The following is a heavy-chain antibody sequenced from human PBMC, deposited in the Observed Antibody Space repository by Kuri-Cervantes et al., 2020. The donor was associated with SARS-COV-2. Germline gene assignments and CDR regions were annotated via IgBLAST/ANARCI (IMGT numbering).Heavy chain of an antibody. V-gene: IGHV4-59*12. CDR3: ARVPQYGYYYYGMDV. J-gene: IGHJ6*02. CDR2: IYYSGTT. Sequence: GSLRLSCNVSGDSISTSYWSWIRQPPGKGLEWIGYIYYSGTTNYNPSLNSRVTISVDTSKNQFSLKLSSVTAADTAVYYCARVPQYGYYYYGMDVWGQGTTVTVSS. D-gene: IGHD2-2*01. CDR1: GDSISTSY.